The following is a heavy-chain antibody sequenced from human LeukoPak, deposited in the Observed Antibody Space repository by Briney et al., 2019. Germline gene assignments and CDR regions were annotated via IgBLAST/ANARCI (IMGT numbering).Heavy chain of an antibody. CDR3: ARGSWMSNYDY. J-gene: IGHJ4*02. V-gene: IGHV4-59*01. CDR2: IYYSGST. D-gene: IGHD4-11*01. Sequence: TSETLSLTCTVSGGSISSFYWSWIRQPPGEGREWIGYIYYSGSTNYNPSIKSRVTISVDTSKNQFSLKLSSVTGADTAVYYCARGSWMSNYDYWGQGTLVTVSS. CDR1: GGSISSFY.